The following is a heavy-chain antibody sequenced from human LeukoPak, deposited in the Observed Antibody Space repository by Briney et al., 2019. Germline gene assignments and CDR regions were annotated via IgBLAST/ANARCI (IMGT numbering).Heavy chain of an antibody. CDR1: GFSVSSNY. V-gene: IGHV3-23*01. J-gene: IGHJ6*03. CDR3: AKRRQDIVVVVAATHYYYYMDV. CDR2: ISGSGGST. Sequence: GGSLRLSCAASGFSVSSNYMSWVRQAPGKGLEWVSAISGSGGSTYYADSVKGRFTISRDNSKNTLYLQMNSLRAEDTAVYYCAKRRQDIVVVVAATHYYYYMDVWGKGTTVTVSS. D-gene: IGHD2-15*01.